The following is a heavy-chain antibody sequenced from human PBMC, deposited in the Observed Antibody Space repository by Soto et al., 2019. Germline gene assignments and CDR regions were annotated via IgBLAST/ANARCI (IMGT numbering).Heavy chain of an antibody. V-gene: IGHV3-30*18. D-gene: IGHD6-19*01. J-gene: IGHJ4*02. CDR2: ISYDGSNK. CDR3: AKVYSSGWSTLDY. Sequence: QVQLVESGGGVVQPGRSLRLSCAASGFTFSSYGMHWVRQAPGKGLEWVAVISYDGSNKYYADSVKGRFTISRDNSKNTLYLQMNSLRAEDTAVYYCAKVYSSGWSTLDYWGQGTLVTVPS. CDR1: GFTFSSYG.